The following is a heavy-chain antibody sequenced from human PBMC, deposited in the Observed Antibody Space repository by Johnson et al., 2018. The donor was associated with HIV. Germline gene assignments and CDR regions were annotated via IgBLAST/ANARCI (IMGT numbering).Heavy chain of an antibody. CDR3: ARERVHDKSGLDAFDI. J-gene: IGHJ3*02. Sequence: VKLVESGGGLVQPGGSLRLSCAASGFTFSSYAMHWVRQAPGKGLDYVSAISSNGGRTYYANAVKGRFTISRDNSKNTLYLQMGRLRADDKAVYYCARERVHDKSGLDAFDIWGQGTMVTVSS. V-gene: IGHV3-64*01. CDR1: GFTFSSYA. D-gene: IGHD3-3*01. CDR2: ISSNGGRT.